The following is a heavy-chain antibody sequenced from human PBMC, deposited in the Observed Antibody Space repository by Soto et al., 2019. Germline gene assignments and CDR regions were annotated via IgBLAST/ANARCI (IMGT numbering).Heavy chain of an antibody. Sequence: QLQLQESGPGLVRPSETLSLTCTVFGDSISSRPYYWGWIRQPPGKGLEWVGSMLYSGGTYYNPSLKSRVTISVDTSKNQLSLKLTSVTAADTAVYYCARHRGLSSTSDYDFWGQGTQVTVSS. D-gene: IGHD2-2*01. CDR3: ARHRGLSSTSDYDF. V-gene: IGHV4-39*01. J-gene: IGHJ4*02. CDR1: GDSISSRPYY. CDR2: MLYSGGT.